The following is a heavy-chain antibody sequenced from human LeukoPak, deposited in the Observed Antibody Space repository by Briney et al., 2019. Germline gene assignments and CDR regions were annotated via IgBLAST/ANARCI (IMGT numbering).Heavy chain of an antibody. D-gene: IGHD3-10*01. CDR3: AKTLYGSGSYYFDY. V-gene: IGHV4-30-2*02. J-gene: IGHJ4*02. Sequence: PSETLSLTCAVSGGSISSGGYSWSWIRQPPGKGLEWIGYIYHSGSTYYNPSLKSRVTISVDTSKNQFSLKLSSVTAADTAVYYCAKTLYGSGSYYFDYWGQGTLVTVSS. CDR2: IYHSGST. CDR1: GGSISSGGYS.